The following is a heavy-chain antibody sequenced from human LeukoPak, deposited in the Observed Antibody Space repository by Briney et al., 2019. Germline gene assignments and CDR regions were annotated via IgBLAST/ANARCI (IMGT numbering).Heavy chain of an antibody. Sequence: GGSLRLSCAASGFTVSSHFISWVRQAPGKGLEWVSLIYGGGSTYYADSVKGRFTISRDNSKNTLYLQMNSLRAEDTAVYYCARGMGSSWYYFDYWGQGTLVTVSS. CDR2: IYGGGST. V-gene: IGHV3-53*01. J-gene: IGHJ4*02. CDR1: GFTVSSHF. CDR3: ARGMGSSWYYFDY. D-gene: IGHD6-13*01.